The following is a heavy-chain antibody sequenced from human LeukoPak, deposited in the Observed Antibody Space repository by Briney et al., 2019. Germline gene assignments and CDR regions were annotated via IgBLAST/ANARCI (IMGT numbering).Heavy chain of an antibody. CDR3: ARAAGIVVVPAAIYPVVTPVDYMDV. CDR2: IYYSGST. D-gene: IGHD2-2*01. CDR1: GGSISSYY. J-gene: IGHJ6*03. V-gene: IGHV4-59*01. Sequence: PSETLSLTCTVSGGSISSYYWSWIRQPPGKGLAWIGYIYYSGSTNYNPSLKSRVTISVDTSKNQFSLKLSSVTAADTAVYYCARAAGIVVVPAAIYPVVTPVDYMDVWGKGTTVTVSS.